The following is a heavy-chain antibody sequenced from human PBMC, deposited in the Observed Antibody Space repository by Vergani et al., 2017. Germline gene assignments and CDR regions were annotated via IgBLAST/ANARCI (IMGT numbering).Heavy chain of an antibody. V-gene: IGHV1-69*01. J-gene: IGHJ4*02. Sequence: QVQLVQSGAEVKKPGSSVKVSYKASGGTFSSYAISWVRQAPGQGLEWMGGIIPIFGTANYAQKFQGRVTITADESTSTAYMELSSLRSEDTAVYYCARDRGSGGGYYDSSGYYDYWGQGTLVTVSS. CDR1: GGTFSSYA. CDR2: IIPIFGTA. CDR3: ARDRGSGGGYYDSSGYYDY. D-gene: IGHD3-22*01.